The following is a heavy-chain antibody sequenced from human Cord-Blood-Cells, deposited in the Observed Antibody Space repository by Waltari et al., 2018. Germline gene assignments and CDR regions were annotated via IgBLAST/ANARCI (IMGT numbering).Heavy chain of an antibody. V-gene: IGHV1-24*01. D-gene: IGHD2-15*01. CDR1: GYTLTELS. Sequence: QVQLVQSGAEVKKPGASVKVSCKVSGYTLTELSMHWVRPAPGKGLEWMGGFDPEEGETIYAQKFQGRVTMTEDTSTDTAYMELSSLRSEDTAVYYCATDCSGGSCYDAFDIWGQGTMVTVSS. J-gene: IGHJ3*02. CDR2: FDPEEGET. CDR3: ATDCSGGSCYDAFDI.